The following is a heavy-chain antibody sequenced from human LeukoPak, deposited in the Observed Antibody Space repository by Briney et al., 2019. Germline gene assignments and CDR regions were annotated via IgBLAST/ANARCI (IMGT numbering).Heavy chain of an antibody. V-gene: IGHV1-3*03. CDR1: GYSFADCA. J-gene: IGHJ4*02. CDR2: VTTCRGET. Sequence: SVTVSCKASGYSFADCALHWLRQPPRQNREGVGWVTTCRGETRQSHDFQRRITFIRNTAEAPVHMELRDLRSEGTAVYYFSRGRKQWRGGNYFYSWGQGTLVAVSP. CDR3: SRGRKQWRGGNYFYS. D-gene: IGHD6-19*01.